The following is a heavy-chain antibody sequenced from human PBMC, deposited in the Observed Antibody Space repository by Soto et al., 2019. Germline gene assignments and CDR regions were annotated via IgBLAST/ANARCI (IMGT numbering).Heavy chain of an antibody. Sequence: QVQLVESGGGVVQPGRSLRLSCAASGFTFSIYAMHWVRQAPGKGLEWVAVISYDGSNKYYADSVKGRFTISRDNSKNTVYLQMTSLRAEDTAVYHCARDGLLWSRNGGMDVWGQGTTVTLSS. CDR2: ISYDGSNK. V-gene: IGHV3-30-3*01. D-gene: IGHD3-10*01. CDR1: GFTFSIYA. J-gene: IGHJ6*02. CDR3: ARDGLLWSRNGGMDV.